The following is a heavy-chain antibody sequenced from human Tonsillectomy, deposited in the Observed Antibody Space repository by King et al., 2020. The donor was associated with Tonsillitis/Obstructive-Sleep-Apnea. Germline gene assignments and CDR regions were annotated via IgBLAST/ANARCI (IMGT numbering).Heavy chain of an antibody. V-gene: IGHV3-7*03. J-gene: IGHJ6*02. Sequence: VQLVESGGGLVQPGGSLRLSCAASGFTFSSYWMSWVRQAPGKGLEWVANIKQDGSEKYYVDSVKGRFTISRDNAKNSLYLQMNSLRAEDTAVYYCARELRYFDWPTNMEYYYYGMDVWGQGTTVTVSS. D-gene: IGHD3-9*01. CDR3: ARELRYFDWPTNMEYYYYGMDV. CDR2: IKQDGSEK. CDR1: GFTFSSYW.